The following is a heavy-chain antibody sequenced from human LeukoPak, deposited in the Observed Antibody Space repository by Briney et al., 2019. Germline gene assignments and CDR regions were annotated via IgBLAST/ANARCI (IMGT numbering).Heavy chain of an antibody. J-gene: IGHJ4*02. CDR3: ATEEGYNAY. CDR2: IHHSGST. Sequence: KPSETLSLTCAVYGGSFSAYYWSWIRQSPGKGLEWIGEIHHSGSTKYNPSLKSRVTISVDVSQSQFSLKLTSVTAADTAVYYCATEEGYNAYWGQGILVTVSS. D-gene: IGHD5-24*01. V-gene: IGHV4-34*01. CDR1: GGSFSAYY.